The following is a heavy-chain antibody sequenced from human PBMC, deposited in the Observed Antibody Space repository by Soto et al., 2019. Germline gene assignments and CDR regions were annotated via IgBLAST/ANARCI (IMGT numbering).Heavy chain of an antibody. V-gene: IGHV4-30-2*01. CDR3: AGLYSSGWYFDY. CDR1: GGSISSGGYS. J-gene: IGHJ4*02. Sequence: QLQLRESGSGLVKPSQTLSLTCAVSGGSISSGGYSWSWIRQPPGKGLEWIGYIYQSGSTFYNPSLKSRVTISLDRSKNQFSLKVSSVTAADTAVYYCAGLYSSGWYFDYWGQGTLVIVSS. CDR2: IYQSGST. D-gene: IGHD6-19*01.